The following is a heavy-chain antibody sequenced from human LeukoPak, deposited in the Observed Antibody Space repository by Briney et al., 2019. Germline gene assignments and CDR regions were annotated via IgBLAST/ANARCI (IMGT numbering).Heavy chain of an antibody. CDR2: VYTSGST. Sequence: SETLSLTCTVSGGSISGGYWSWIRQPPGRGLEWIGYVYTSGSTNYNPSLKSRVTISVDTSKSQFALKLSSVTAADTAVYYCAKSYFDYSTYYAYYFNLWGQGALVTVSS. D-gene: IGHD4-11*01. CDR1: GGSISGGY. V-gene: IGHV4-4*09. J-gene: IGHJ4*02. CDR3: AKSYFDYSTYYAYYFNL.